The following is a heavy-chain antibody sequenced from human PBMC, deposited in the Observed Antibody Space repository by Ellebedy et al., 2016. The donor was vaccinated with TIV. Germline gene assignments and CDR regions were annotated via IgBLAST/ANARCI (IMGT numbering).Heavy chain of an antibody. CDR1: GFTLSSYD. CDR2: ISAFDGST. Sequence: GGSLRLXXAASGFTLSSYDMSWVRQAPGKGMEWVSAISAFDGSTYYADSVKGRFTISRDNSKDTMYLQMNSLRAEDTAVYYCAKTTNYCYYGMDVWGQGTTVTVSS. CDR3: AKTTNYCYYGMDV. J-gene: IGHJ6*02. D-gene: IGHD4-11*01. V-gene: IGHV3-23*01.